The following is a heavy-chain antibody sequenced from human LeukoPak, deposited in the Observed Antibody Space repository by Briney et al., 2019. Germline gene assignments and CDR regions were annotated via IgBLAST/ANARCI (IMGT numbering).Heavy chain of an antibody. V-gene: IGHV3-30*04. Sequence: GGSLRLSCTTSGFTFGTHTMHWVRQAPGKGLEWVAVISYDGSNKYYADSVKGRFTISRDNSKNTLYLQMNSLRAEDTAVYYCARSEELLWFGELLWGQGTLVTVSS. J-gene: IGHJ1*01. D-gene: IGHD3-10*01. CDR2: ISYDGSNK. CDR1: GFTFGTHT. CDR3: ARSEELLWFGELL.